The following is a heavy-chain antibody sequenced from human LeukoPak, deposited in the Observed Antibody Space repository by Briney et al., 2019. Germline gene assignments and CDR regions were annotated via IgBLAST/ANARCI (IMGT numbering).Heavy chain of an antibody. V-gene: IGHV4-34*01. J-gene: IGHJ6*03. CDR2: INHSGST. CDR3: ARRARQLWTYHYYYYYMDV. Sequence: PSETLSLTCAVYGGSFSGYYWSWIRQPPGKGLEWIGEINHSGSTNYNPSLKSRVTISVDTSKNQFSLKLSSVTAADTAVYYCARRARQLWTYHYYYYYMDVWGKGTTVTVSS. CDR1: GGSFSGYY. D-gene: IGHD5-18*01.